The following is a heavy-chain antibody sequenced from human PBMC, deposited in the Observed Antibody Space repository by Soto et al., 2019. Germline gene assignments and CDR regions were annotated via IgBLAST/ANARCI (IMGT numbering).Heavy chain of an antibody. Sequence: PGGSLRLSCAASGFTFSSYAMHWVRQAPGKGLEWVAVISYDGSNKCYADSVKGRFTISRDNSKNTLYLQMNSLRAEDTAVYYCARDLVSSRVNWFDPWGQGTLVTVSS. CDR3: ARDLVSSRVNWFDP. D-gene: IGHD6-6*01. J-gene: IGHJ5*02. CDR1: GFTFSSYA. V-gene: IGHV3-30-3*01. CDR2: ISYDGSNK.